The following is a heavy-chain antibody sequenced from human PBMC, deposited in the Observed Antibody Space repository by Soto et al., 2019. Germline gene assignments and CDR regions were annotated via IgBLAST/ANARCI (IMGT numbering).Heavy chain of an antibody. CDR3: ARPGRLGHSSTNWFGP. Sequence: PSETLAITCAFYGGSFSNYYWSWIRQSPGKGLDWIGEINHSGTTSQNPSLKSRVTLSIDTSKNQFSLKLKSVTAADTAVYYCARPGRLGHSSTNWFGPWGPGTLVTVSP. J-gene: IGHJ5*01. CDR2: INHSGTT. V-gene: IGHV4-34*01. CDR1: GGSFSNYY. D-gene: IGHD6-19*01.